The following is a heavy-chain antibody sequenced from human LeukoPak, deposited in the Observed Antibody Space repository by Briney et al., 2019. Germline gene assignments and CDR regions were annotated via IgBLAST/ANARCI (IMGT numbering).Heavy chain of an antibody. Sequence: ASVKVFCKASGYTFTGYYMHWVRQAPGQGLEWMGWINPNSGGTNYAQKFQGRVTMTRDTSISTAYMELSRLRSDDTAVYYCARPLRGYSSSYGYWGQGTLVTVSS. J-gene: IGHJ4*02. CDR3: ARPLRGYSSSYGY. V-gene: IGHV1-2*02. CDR2: INPNSGGT. CDR1: GYTFTGYY. D-gene: IGHD6-13*01.